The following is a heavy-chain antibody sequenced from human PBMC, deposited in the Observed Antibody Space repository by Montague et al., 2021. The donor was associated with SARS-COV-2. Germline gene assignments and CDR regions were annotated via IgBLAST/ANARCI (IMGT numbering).Heavy chain of an antibody. J-gene: IGHJ6*02. CDR3: ARVRYYGSETSLGMDV. V-gene: IGHV4-59*12. CDR2: IYDSGNV. CDR1: GGSIRNYY. D-gene: IGHD3-10*01. Sequence: SETLSLTCAVSGGSIRNYYWSWIRQPPGRGLEWIAYIYDSGNVDYNPSLKSRVTILVDTSKNQFSLKLSSVTAADTAVYYCARVRYYGSETSLGMDVWGQGTTVTVSS.